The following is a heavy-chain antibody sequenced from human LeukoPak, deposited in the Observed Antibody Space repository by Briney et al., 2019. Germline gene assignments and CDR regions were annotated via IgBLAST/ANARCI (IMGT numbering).Heavy chain of an antibody. Sequence: SETLSLTCTVSGGSISSTNNYWAWIRQPPGKGLEWIGSISYSGSTSYNLSLKRRVTISIDTSKNHFSLRLTSMTAADTATYYCARSPSGSYPDWGQGALVTVSS. CDR2: ISYSGST. D-gene: IGHD1-26*01. V-gene: IGHV4-39*07. CDR3: ARSPSGSYPD. J-gene: IGHJ4*02. CDR1: GGSISSTNNY.